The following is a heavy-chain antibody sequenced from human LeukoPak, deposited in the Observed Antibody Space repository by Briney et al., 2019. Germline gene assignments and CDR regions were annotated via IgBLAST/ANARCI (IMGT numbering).Heavy chain of an antibody. CDR3: ASGVGIAAAGWFDP. J-gene: IGHJ5*02. CDR2: IYYSGST. CDR1: GGSISSYY. D-gene: IGHD6-13*01. Sequence: PSETLSLTCTVSGGSISSYYWSWIRQPPGKGLEWIGYIYYSGSTNYNPSLKSRVTISVDTSKNQFSLKLSSVTAADTAVYYCASGVGIAAAGWFDPWGQGTLVTVSS. V-gene: IGHV4-59*08.